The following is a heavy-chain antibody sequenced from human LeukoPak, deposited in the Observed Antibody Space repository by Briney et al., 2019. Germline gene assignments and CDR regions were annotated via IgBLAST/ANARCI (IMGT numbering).Heavy chain of an antibody. CDR2: IYHSGST. CDR1: GYSISSGYY. V-gene: IGHV4-38-2*01. J-gene: IGHJ4*02. D-gene: IGHD4-17*01. CDR3: ARQITVTRPEGPFDY. Sequence: SETLSLTCAVSGYSISSGYYWGRIRQPPGKGLEWIGSIYHSGSTYYNPSLKSRVTISVDTSKNQFSLKLSSVTAADTAVYYCARQITVTRPEGPFDYWGQGTLVTVSS.